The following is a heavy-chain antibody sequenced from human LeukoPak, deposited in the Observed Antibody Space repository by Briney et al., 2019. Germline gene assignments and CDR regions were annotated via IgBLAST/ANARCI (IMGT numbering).Heavy chain of an antibody. CDR3: ARELRYFDWLLYWFDP. J-gene: IGHJ5*02. CDR1: GGSISSYY. V-gene: IGHV4-4*07. CDR2: IYTSGST. Sequence: SETLSLTCTVSGGSISSYYWSWIRQPAGKGLEWIGRIYTSGSTNYNPSLKSRVTMSVDTSENQFSLKLSSVTAADTAVYYCARELRYFDWLLYWFDPWGQGTLVTVSS. D-gene: IGHD3-9*01.